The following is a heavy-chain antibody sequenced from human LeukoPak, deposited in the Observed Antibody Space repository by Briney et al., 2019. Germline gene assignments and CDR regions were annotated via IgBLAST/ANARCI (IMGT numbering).Heavy chain of an antibody. V-gene: IGHV1-18*04. CDR2: SSTYSRNT. CDR1: GSTFTNYG. J-gene: IGHJ4*02. D-gene: IGHD3-22*01. Sequence: GASVKVSCKASGSTFTNYGFSWVRQAPGQGLGWLGWSSTYSRNTNYAQLLQGRVTMTSDTSTSTVYLELRSLRSDDTAVYYCARDLGSSGYLDYWGQGTLVTGSS. CDR3: ARDLGSSGYLDY.